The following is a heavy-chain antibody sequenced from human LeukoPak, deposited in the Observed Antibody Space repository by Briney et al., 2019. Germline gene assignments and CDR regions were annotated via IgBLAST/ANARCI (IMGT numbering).Heavy chain of an antibody. D-gene: IGHD5/OR15-5a*01. CDR1: GGSISSGGYY. Sequence: PSETLSLTCTVSGGSISSGGYYWSWIRQHPGKGLEWIGYIYYSGSTYYNPSLKSRVTMSVDTSKNQFSLKLSSVTAADTAVYYCARARVVSRYYYYGMDVWGQGTTVTVSS. J-gene: IGHJ6*02. V-gene: IGHV4-31*03. CDR3: ARARVVSRYYYYGMDV. CDR2: IYYSGST.